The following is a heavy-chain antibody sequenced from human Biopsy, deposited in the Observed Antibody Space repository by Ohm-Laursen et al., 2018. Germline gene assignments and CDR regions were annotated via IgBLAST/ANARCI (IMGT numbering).Heavy chain of an antibody. CDR3: ARDYDTSGYYYVS. J-gene: IGHJ5*02. V-gene: IGHV4-39*01. CDR1: GGSISNNNYY. CDR2: IFYRGST. D-gene: IGHD3-22*01. Sequence: TLSLTCTVSGGSISNNNYYWGWIRQPPGKGLEWIGSIFYRGSTHYKPSLKSRVNKSVDTSKNQFSLKLNSVTAADTAVYYCARDYDTSGYYYVSWGQGTLVTVSS.